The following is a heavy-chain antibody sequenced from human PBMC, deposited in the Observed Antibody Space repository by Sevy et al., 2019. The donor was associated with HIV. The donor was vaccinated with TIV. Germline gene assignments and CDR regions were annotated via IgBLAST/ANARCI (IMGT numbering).Heavy chain of an antibody. D-gene: IGHD2-8*01. CDR3: ARHLSNGGHAVYGY. J-gene: IGHJ4*02. V-gene: IGHV3-21*01. CDR2: INAISSNI. Sequence: GGSLRLSCAASGFTFSSYAMNWVRQAPGKGLEWVSSINAISSNIYYADSVKGRFTISRDNAENSLYLQMNSGRAEDTAVYYCARHLSNGGHAVYGYWGQGTLVAVSS. CDR1: GFTFSSYA.